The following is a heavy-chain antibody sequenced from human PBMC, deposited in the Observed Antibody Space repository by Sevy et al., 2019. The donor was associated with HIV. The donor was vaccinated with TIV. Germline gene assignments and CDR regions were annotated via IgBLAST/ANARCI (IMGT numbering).Heavy chain of an antibody. CDR2: INHDGGVT. CDR3: VRAIAKDGSF. D-gene: IGHD6-13*01. CDR1: GFTLNNYW. Sequence: GGSPRLSCVASGFTLNNYWMHWVRQAPGKGLEWVANINHDGGVTYYVDSVRGRFTISRDNGRNLVFLQMNSLRVDDTALYFCVRAIAKDGSFWVQGTLVTVSS. V-gene: IGHV3-7*01. J-gene: IGHJ4*02.